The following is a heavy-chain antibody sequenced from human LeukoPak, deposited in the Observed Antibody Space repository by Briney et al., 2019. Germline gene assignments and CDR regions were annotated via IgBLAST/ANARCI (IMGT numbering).Heavy chain of an antibody. CDR3: ARDLNTMIVVVKVLAFDI. J-gene: IGHJ3*02. D-gene: IGHD3-22*01. V-gene: IGHV3-7*01. CDR1: GFTFSSYW. Sequence: PGGSLRLSCAASGFTFSSYWMSWVRQAPGKGLEWVANIKQDGSEKYYVDSVKGRFTISRDNAKNSLYLQMNSLRAEDTAVYYCARDLNTMIVVVKVLAFDIWGQGTMVTVSS. CDR2: IKQDGSEK.